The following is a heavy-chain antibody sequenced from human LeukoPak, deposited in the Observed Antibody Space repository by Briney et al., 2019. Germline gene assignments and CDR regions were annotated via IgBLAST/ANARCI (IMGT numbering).Heavy chain of an antibody. V-gene: IGHV1-2*06. CDR2: INPNSGGT. CDR1: GGTFSSYA. D-gene: IGHD6-19*01. Sequence: GASVKVSCKASGGTFSSYAISWVRQAPGQGLEWMGRINPNSGGTSYAQKFQGKVTMTRDTSISTAYMELSRLRSDDTAVYYCAAPSGDTSDWHKFDFWGQGTLVTVSS. J-gene: IGHJ4*02. CDR3: AAPSGDTSDWHKFDF.